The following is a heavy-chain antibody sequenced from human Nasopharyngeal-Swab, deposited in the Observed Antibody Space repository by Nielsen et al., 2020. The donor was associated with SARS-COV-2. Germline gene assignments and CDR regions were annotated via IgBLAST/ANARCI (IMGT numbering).Heavy chain of an antibody. CDR1: GFKFSEYW. V-gene: IGHV3-74*01. CDR2: LNGDATTV. CDR3: ARAGEYRFDY. Sequence: GESLKISCVASGFKFSEYWMTWVRQAPGEGLVWVARLNGDATTVDYADSVKGRFTISRDNAKNTLYLQMNGLRDEDTAIYYCARAGEYRFDYWGQGTLVTVSS. J-gene: IGHJ4*02. D-gene: IGHD7-27*01.